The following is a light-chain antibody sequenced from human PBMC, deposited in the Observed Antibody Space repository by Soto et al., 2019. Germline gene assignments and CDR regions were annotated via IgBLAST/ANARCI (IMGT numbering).Light chain of an antibody. J-gene: IGKJ3*01. CDR2: DAS. V-gene: IGKV3-20*01. Sequence: EIVLTQSPGTLSLSPGERATLSCRASQSVGSSYLAWYQQKPGQAPRLLIYDASSRATGIPDRFSGSGSGTDFNLTISRLEPEDFAVYYCQQYGSSPLTFGPGTKVDIK. CDR3: QQYGSSPLT. CDR1: QSVGSSY.